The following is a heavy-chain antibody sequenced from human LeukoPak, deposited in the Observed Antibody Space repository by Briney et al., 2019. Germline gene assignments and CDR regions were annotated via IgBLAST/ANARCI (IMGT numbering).Heavy chain of an antibody. D-gene: IGHD7-27*01. V-gene: IGHV3-74*01. CDR3: ARMTLMGTSLDD. J-gene: IGHJ4*02. Sequence: GGSLRLSCAASEFTFSDYWMHWVRQAPGNGLVWVSRINNDGSDTTYADSVKGRFTISRDNAKNSLYLQMNSLRVEDTAVYYCARMTLMGTSLDDWGQGTLVTVSS. CDR2: INNDGSDT. CDR1: EFTFSDYW.